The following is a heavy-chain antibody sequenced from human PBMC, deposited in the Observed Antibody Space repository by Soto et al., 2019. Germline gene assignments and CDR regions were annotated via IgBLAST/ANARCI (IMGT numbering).Heavy chain of an antibody. D-gene: IGHD6-25*01. CDR2: IVVAGDT. V-gene: IGHV3-13*01. J-gene: IGHJ3*01. CDR1: GFTFSPYD. CDR3: ARRGIDTMSGFDALDV. Sequence: ESGGGLVQPGGSLRLSCTTSGFTFSPYDMHWVRQVTGKGLEWVSGIVVAGDTYYPDSVKGRFTISRENAKNSLYLQMDSLRVEDTAVYYCARRGIDTMSGFDALDVWGLGTKVTVSS.